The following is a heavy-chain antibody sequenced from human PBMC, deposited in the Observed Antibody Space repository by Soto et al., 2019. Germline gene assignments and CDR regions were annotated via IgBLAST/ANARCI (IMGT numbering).Heavy chain of an antibody. CDR2: IGTAGDT. J-gene: IGHJ6*02. CDR3: ARAFSSISSITMVRGVTYGMDV. CDR1: GFTFSSYD. Sequence: PGGSLRLSCAASGFTFSSYDMHWVRQATGKGLEWVSAIGTAGDTYYPGSVKGRFTISRENAKNSLYLQMNSLRAEDTAVYYCARAFSSISSITMVRGVTYGMDVWGQGTTVTVSS. D-gene: IGHD3-10*01. V-gene: IGHV3-13*01.